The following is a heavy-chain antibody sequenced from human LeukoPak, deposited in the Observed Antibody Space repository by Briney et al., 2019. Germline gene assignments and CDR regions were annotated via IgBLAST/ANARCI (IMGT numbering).Heavy chain of an antibody. CDR1: GGSLSNGGYS. CDR2: IYHSGTT. Sequence: SETLSLTCAVSGGSLSNGGYSWSWIRQPPGKGLEWIGLIYHSGTTHYNPSLKSRLTFSLDKSKNQFSLKLSSVTAADTAVYYCARDPIAVAPLDYWGQGTLVTVSS. D-gene: IGHD6-19*01. V-gene: IGHV4-30-2*01. CDR3: ARDPIAVAPLDY. J-gene: IGHJ4*02.